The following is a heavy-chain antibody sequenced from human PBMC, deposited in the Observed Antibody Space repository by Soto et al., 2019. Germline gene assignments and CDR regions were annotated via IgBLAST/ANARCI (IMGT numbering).Heavy chain of an antibody. J-gene: IGHJ6*03. D-gene: IGHD6-6*01. V-gene: IGHV4-59*01. CDR2: IYYSGST. CDR3: AGSNGSSSVSYYYYYYMDV. CDR1: GGSISSYY. Sequence: SETLSLTCTVSGGSISSYYWSWIRQPPGKGLEWIGYIYYSGSTNYNPSLKSRVTISVDTSKNQFSLKLSSVTAADTAVYYCAGSNGSSSVSYYYYYYMDVWGKGTTVTVSS.